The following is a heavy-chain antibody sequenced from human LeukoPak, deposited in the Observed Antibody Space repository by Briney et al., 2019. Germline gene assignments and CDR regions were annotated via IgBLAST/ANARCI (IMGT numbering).Heavy chain of an antibody. Sequence: GGSLRLSCVAYGFTFKNYGMHWVRQAPGKGLEWVSHIRYDETATYYADSVKGRFTISRDISQNTVYLQMNSLRAEDTAVYYCAREGFDPWGQGTLVTVSS. CDR1: GFTFKNYG. J-gene: IGHJ5*02. CDR3: AREGFDP. CDR2: IRYDETAT. V-gene: IGHV3-30*02.